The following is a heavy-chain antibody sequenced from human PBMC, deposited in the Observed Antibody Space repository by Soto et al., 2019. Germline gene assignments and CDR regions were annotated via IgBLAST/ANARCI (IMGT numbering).Heavy chain of an antibody. CDR2: IIPIFGTA. Sequence: SVKVSCKASGGTFSSYAISWVRQAPGQGLEWMGGIIPIFGTANYAQKFQGRVTITADESTSTAYTELSSLRSEDTAVYYCARGPSDRVGITIFEHYGMDVWGQGTTVTVSS. V-gene: IGHV1-69*13. CDR3: ARGPSDRVGITIFEHYGMDV. J-gene: IGHJ6*02. D-gene: IGHD3-3*01. CDR1: GGTFSSYA.